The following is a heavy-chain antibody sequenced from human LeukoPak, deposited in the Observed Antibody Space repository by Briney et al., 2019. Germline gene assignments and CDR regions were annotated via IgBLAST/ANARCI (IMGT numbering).Heavy chain of an antibody. CDR2: IYTSGST. J-gene: IGHJ6*03. CDR1: GGSISSGTHY. CDR3: ARGILYGSGYYFYYMDV. Sequence: PSQTLSLTCTVSGGSISSGTHYWSWIRQPAGKGLEWIGRIYTSGSTNYNPSLKSRVTISVDTSKNQFSLKLSSVAAADTAVYYCARGILYGSGYYFYYMDVWGKGTTVTVSS. V-gene: IGHV4-61*02. D-gene: IGHD3-10*01.